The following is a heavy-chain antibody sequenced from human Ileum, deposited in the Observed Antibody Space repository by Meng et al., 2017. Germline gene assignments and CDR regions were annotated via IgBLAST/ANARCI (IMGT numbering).Heavy chain of an antibody. CDR1: GDSVPSNSAA. J-gene: IGHJ3*02. CDR2: TYYKSKWYN. CDR3: GRVAFIAATGTKAFDI. V-gene: IGHV6-1*01. Sequence: SQTLSLTCVISGDSVPSNSAAWNWIRQSPSRGLEWLGRTYYKSKWYNDYAASVKSRITINPDTSKNQFSLQLNSVTPEDTAVYYCGRVAFIAATGTKAFDIWGQGTMVTVSS. D-gene: IGHD6-13*01.